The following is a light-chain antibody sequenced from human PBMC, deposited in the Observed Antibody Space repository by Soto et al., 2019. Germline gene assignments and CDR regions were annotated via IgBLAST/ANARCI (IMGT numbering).Light chain of an antibody. CDR2: GAS. CDR1: QSVTSN. V-gene: IGKV3-15*01. Sequence: EIVMTQSPATLSVSPGERATLSCRASQSVTSNLAWYQQKPGQAPGLLIYGASTRATTIPARFSGSGSGTEFTLTISSLQSEDFAVYYCQQYNNWPPGFGQGTKVDIK. CDR3: QQYNNWPPG. J-gene: IGKJ1*01.